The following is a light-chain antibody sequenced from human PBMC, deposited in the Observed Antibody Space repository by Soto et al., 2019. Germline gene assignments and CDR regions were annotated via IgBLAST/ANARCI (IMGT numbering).Light chain of an antibody. V-gene: IGKV1-39*01. J-gene: IGKJ4*01. CDR2: AAS. CDR3: QQVNGYPRDIT. Sequence: DLQMTQSPSSLSASVGDRVTITCRASQSISSYLNWYQQKPGKAPKLLIYAASTLQSGVPSRFSGSGSGTDFTLTISSLQPEDFATYYCQQVNGYPRDITFGGGTRVEI. CDR1: QSISSY.